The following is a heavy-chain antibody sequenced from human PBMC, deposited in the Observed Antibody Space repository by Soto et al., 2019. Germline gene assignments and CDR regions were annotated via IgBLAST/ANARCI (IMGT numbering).Heavy chain of an antibody. D-gene: IGHD2-8*01. J-gene: IGHJ4*02. CDR1: GYTFTSYD. V-gene: IGHV1-8*01. CDR2: MNPNSGNT. CDR3: ARGLPEQDIVPYY. Sequence: ASVKVSCKASGYTFTSYDINWVRQATGQGLEWVGWMNPNSGNTGYAQKFQGRVTMTRNTSISTAYMELSSLRSEDTAVYYCARGLPEQDIVPYYWGQGTLVTVSS.